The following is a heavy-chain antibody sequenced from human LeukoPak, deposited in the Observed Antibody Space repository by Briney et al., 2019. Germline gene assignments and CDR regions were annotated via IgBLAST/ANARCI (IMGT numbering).Heavy chain of an antibody. CDR2: INHRGST. D-gene: IGHD3-22*01. CDR1: GGPFTGYY. J-gene: IGHJ3*01. CDR3: AKVYSSSPQDAFDV. V-gene: IGHV4-34*01. Sequence: SETLSLTCAVYGGPFTGYYWSWIRQSPDKGLEWIGEINHRGSTNYNSSLKSRLTISADTSKNQFSLHLSSVTAADTAVYYCAKVYSSSPQDAFDVWGQGTMVPVSS.